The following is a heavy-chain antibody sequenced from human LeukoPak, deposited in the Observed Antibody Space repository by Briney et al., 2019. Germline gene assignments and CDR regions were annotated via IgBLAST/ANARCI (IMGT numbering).Heavy chain of an antibody. CDR3: VRDQQWLVPDY. Sequence: GGSLRLSCAGSGFTFSSRGMSWVRQPPGKGLQWVSGISVTGTMTYYVDSVKGRFIISRDNSKNTVYLQMNSLTTEDTAVYYCVRDQQWLVPDYWGQGALVSVSS. J-gene: IGHJ4*02. V-gene: IGHV3-23*01. CDR1: GFTFSSRG. CDR2: ISVTGTMT. D-gene: IGHD6-19*01.